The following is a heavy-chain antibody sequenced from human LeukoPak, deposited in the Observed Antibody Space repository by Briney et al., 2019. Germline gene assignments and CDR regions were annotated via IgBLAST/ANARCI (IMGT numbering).Heavy chain of an antibody. J-gene: IGHJ3*02. CDR1: GYTLTELS. Sequence: GASVKVSCKVSGYTLTELSMHWVRQAPGQGLEWMGGIIPIFGTANYAQKFQGRVTITADESTSTAYMELSSLRSEDTAVYYCARESSSGMMGDAFDIWGQGTMVTVSS. CDR3: ARESSSGMMGDAFDI. V-gene: IGHV1-69*13. CDR2: IIPIFGTA. D-gene: IGHD3-22*01.